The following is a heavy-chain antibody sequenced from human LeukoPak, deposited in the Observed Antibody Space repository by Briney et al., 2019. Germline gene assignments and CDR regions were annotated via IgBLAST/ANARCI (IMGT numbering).Heavy chain of an antibody. D-gene: IGHD4-17*01. CDR3: ARELIWGGETTVTNFDY. V-gene: IGHV1-2*02. Sequence: ASVKVSCKASGYTFTGYYMHWVRQVPGQGLEGMRWINPNSGGTNYAEKCQCRITMTRDTSISTAYMELSRLRSDDTAVYYCARELIWGGETTVTNFDYWGQGTLVTVSS. CDR1: GYTFTGYY. CDR2: INPNSGGT. J-gene: IGHJ4*02.